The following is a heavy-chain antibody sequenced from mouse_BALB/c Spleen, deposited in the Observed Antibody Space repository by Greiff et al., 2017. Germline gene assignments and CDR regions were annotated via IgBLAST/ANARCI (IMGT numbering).Heavy chain of an antibody. D-gene: IGHD3-3*01. V-gene: IGHV1-69*01. CDR1: GYTFTDYW. Sequence: QVQLQQPGAELVMPGASVKMSCKASGYTFTDYWMHWVKQRPGQGLEWIGAIDTSDSYTSYNQKFKGKATLTVDESSSTAYMQLSSLTSEDSAVYYCARGGAGPAWLAYWGQGTLVTVSA. CDR2: IDTSDSYT. CDR3: ARGGAGPAWLAY. J-gene: IGHJ3*01.